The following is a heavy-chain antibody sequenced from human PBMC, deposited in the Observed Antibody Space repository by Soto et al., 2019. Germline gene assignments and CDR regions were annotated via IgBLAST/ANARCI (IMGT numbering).Heavy chain of an antibody. Sequence: QITLKESGPPLVRPAQTLTLTCAFSGFSLTTTRMVVAWIRQPPGKALEWLALVYWDDDKRYSPSLKNRLTVSKATSTNRVVLTLTITIPDDTSTYFCAPAGDLNLLNFHRWGPGTMVTVSS. D-gene: IGHD2-15*01. J-gene: IGHJ5*02. CDR1: GFSLTTTRMV. CDR3: APAGDLNLLNFHR. CDR2: VYWDDDK. V-gene: IGHV2-5*02.